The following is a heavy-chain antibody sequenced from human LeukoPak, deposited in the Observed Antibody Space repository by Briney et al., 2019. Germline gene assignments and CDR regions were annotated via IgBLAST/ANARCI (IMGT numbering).Heavy chain of an antibody. D-gene: IGHD3-22*01. J-gene: IGHJ4*02. V-gene: IGHV3-11*01. Sequence: KPGGSLRLSCAASGFTFSDYYMSWIRQAPGKGLEWVSYISSSGSTIYYADSVKGRFTISRDNAKNSLYLQMNSLRAEDTAVYYCARRPPLIHYYDSSGLDYWGQGTLVTVSS. CDR3: ARRPPLIHYYDSSGLDY. CDR2: ISSSGSTI. CDR1: GFTFSDYY.